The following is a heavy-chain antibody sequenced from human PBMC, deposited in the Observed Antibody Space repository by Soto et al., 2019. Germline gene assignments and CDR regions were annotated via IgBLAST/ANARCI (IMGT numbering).Heavy chain of an antibody. V-gene: IGHV4-31*03. CDR3: ARDLDDYGDYFHAFDI. CDR1: GGSISSGGYY. J-gene: IGHJ3*02. CDR2: IYYSGST. D-gene: IGHD4-17*01. Sequence: QVQLQESGPGLVKPSQTLSLTCTVSGGSISSGGYYWSWIRQHPGKGLEWIGYIYYSGSTYYNPSLKSRVTISVDTSKNQFSLKLSSVTAADTAVYYCARDLDDYGDYFHAFDIWGQGTMVTVSS.